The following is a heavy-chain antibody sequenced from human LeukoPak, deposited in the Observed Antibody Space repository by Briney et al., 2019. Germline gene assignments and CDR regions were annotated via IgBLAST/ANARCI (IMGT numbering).Heavy chain of an antibody. CDR2: IYYSGST. CDR1: GGSISSYY. V-gene: IGHV4-59*01. J-gene: IGHJ4*02. D-gene: IGHD4-23*01. CDR3: ARVYGGYYLDY. Sequence: PSETLSLTCTVSGGSISSYYWGWIRQPPGKGPGWIGYIYYSGSTNYNPSLKSRATISVATSKNPFSLKLSSVTAADTAAYYCARVYGGYYLDYWGQGTLVTVSS.